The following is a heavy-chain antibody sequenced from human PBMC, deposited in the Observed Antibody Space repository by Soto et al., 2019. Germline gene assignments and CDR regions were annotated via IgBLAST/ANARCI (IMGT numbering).Heavy chain of an antibody. CDR1: GFTFSSYS. J-gene: IGHJ6*03. CDR3: ARVKGVSIAVGCYMDG. V-gene: IGHV3-21*01. Sequence: GGSLRLSCAASGFTFSSYSMNWVRQAPGKGLEWVSSISRSSSYIYYADSVKGRLTITRDNATNSLYLQMNRLRAEDTAVYYCARVKGVSIAVGCYMDGWGKGTPVTVSS. CDR2: ISRSSSYI. D-gene: IGHD6-19*01.